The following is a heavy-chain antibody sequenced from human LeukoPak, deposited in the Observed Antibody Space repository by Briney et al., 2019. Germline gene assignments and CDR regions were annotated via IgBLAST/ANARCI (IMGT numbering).Heavy chain of an antibody. CDR3: ARGGATSYYYGMDV. CDR1: GGSISSYY. V-gene: IGHV4-59*01. D-gene: IGHD1-26*01. CDR2: IYYSGST. J-gene: IGHJ6*02. Sequence: SETLSLTCTVSGGSISSYYWSWIRQPPGKGLEWIGYIYYSGSTNYNPSLKSRVTRSVDTSKNHFSLKLSSVTSADTAVYYCARGGATSYYYGMDVWGQGTTVTVSS.